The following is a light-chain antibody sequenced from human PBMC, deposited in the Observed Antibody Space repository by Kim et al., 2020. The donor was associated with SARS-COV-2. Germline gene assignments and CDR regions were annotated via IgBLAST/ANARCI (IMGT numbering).Light chain of an antibody. J-gene: IGKJ4*01. V-gene: IGKV1-16*02. CDR1: QGIKNY. CDR2: AAS. CDR3: QQYDSYPLT. Sequence: DIQMTQSPSSLSASVGDRITITCRASQGIKNYLAWFQQKPGKAPKPLIYAASNLQSGVPSKFSGSGSGTAFTLTISSLQPEDFATYYCQQYDSYPLTFGVGTKVDIK.